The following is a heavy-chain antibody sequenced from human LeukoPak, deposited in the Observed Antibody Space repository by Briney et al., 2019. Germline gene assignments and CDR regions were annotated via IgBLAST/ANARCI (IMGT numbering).Heavy chain of an antibody. CDR1: GFTFSSYG. CDR3: ARVTPYSSSGEDY. CDR2: ISHDGSNK. D-gene: IGHD6-13*01. J-gene: IGHJ4*02. Sequence: GRSLRLSCAASGFTFSSYGMHWVRQAPGKGLEWVAVISHDGSNKYYGDSVKGRFTISRDNSKNTLYLQMNSLRAEDTAVYYCARVTPYSSSGEDYWGQGTLVTVSS. V-gene: IGHV3-30*03.